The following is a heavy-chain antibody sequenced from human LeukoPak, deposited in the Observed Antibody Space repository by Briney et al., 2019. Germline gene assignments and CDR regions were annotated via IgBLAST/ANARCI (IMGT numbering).Heavy chain of an antibody. V-gene: IGHV3-48*03. CDR2: ISSSGSTI. D-gene: IGHD3-10*01. CDR1: GFTFSGYE. J-gene: IGHJ3*02. Sequence: GGSLRLSCAASGFTFSGYEMNWVRQAPGKGLEWVSYISSSGSTIYHADSVKGRFTISRDNAKNSLYLQLNSLRTEDTAVYYCARTKALTIRTFDIWGQGTMVTVSS. CDR3: ARTKALTIRTFDI.